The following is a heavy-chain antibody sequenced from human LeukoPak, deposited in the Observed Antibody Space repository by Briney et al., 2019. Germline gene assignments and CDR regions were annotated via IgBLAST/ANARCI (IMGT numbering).Heavy chain of an antibody. V-gene: IGHV3-74*01. J-gene: IGHJ1*01. CDR2: IKNDGSGT. Sequence: GGSLRLSCAASGLTFNKSWMHWVRQGAGKGMEWVSRIKNDGSGTSYAGSVKGRFTISRDNAKNTRYLQMNSLRAYDTAVYFCARVSGLGMNEYLLHWGQGALVTVSS. CDR3: ARVSGLGMNEYLLH. D-gene: IGHD3-16*01. CDR1: GLTFNKSW.